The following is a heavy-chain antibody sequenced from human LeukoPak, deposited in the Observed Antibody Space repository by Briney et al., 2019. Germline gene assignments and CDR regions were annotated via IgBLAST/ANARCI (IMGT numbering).Heavy chain of an antibody. Sequence: ASVKVSCKVSGYTLTELSMHWVRQAPGKGLEWMGGFDPEDGETIYAQKFQGRVTMTEDTFTDTAYMELSSLRSEDTAVYYCATVLIYSKGYDAFDIWGQGTMVTVSS. CDR1: GYTLTELS. J-gene: IGHJ3*02. D-gene: IGHD4-11*01. CDR2: FDPEDGET. CDR3: ATVLIYSKGYDAFDI. V-gene: IGHV1-24*01.